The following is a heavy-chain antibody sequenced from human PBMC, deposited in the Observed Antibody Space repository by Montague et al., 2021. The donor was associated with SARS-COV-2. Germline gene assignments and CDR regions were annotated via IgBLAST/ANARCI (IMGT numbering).Heavy chain of an antibody. V-gene: IGHV4-59*07. Sequence: SDSLSLTCTVSGGSITSYYGTWIRQPPGKGLEWVGRIYYSGSTNYNPSLKSRVTISVDTSKNQFSLKLSSVTAADTAVYYCARTGLGAYDILTGYTVNAFDMWGQGTMVIVSS. J-gene: IGHJ3*02. D-gene: IGHD3-9*01. CDR2: IYYSGST. CDR3: ARTGLGAYDILTGYTVNAFDM. CDR1: GGSITSYY.